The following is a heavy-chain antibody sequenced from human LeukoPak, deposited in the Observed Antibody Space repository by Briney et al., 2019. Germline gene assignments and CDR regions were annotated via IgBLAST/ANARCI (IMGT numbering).Heavy chain of an antibody. Sequence: SETLPLTCTVSGGSISSSSYYWGWIRQPPGKGLEWIGSIYYSGSTYYNPSLKSRVTISVDTSKNQFSLKLSSVTAADTAVYYCARQAMTTVTTLDYWGQGTLVTVSS. V-gene: IGHV4-39*01. CDR3: ARQAMTTVTTLDY. CDR2: IYYSGST. J-gene: IGHJ4*02. D-gene: IGHD4-17*01. CDR1: GGSISSSSYY.